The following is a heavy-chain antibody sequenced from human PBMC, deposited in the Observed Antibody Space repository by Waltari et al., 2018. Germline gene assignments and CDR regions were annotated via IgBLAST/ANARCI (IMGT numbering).Heavy chain of an antibody. V-gene: IGHV3-53*01. CDR3: ARHDFYYYYGMDV. Sequence: EVQLVESGGGFIQPGGSLRLSCAASGFTVSSNYMSWVRQAPGKGLEWVSVIYSGGSTYYADSVKGRFTISRDNSKNTLYLQMNSLRAEDTAVYYCARHDFYYYYGMDVWGQGTTVTVSS. CDR2: IYSGGST. J-gene: IGHJ6*02. CDR1: GFTVSSNY. D-gene: IGHD1-1*01.